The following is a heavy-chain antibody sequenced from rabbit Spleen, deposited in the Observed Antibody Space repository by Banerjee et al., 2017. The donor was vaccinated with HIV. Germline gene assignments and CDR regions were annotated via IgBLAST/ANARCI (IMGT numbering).Heavy chain of an antibody. CDR3: GRAGEGGYGYLDL. CDR2: INAVTGKA. Sequence: QEQLEESGGGLVKPEGSLTLTCKASGFSFSDRDVMCWVRQAPGKGLEWIACINAVTGKAVYASWAKGRFTISKTSSTTVTLEMTSLTVADTATFFCGRAGEGGYGYLDLWGPGTLVTVS. V-gene: IGHV1S45*01. CDR1: GFSFSDRDV. D-gene: IGHD2-1*01. J-gene: IGHJ4*01.